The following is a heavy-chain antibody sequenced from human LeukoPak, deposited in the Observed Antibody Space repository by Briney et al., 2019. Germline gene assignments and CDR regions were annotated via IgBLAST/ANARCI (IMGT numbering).Heavy chain of an antibody. D-gene: IGHD3-22*01. CDR2: IYYSGST. V-gene: IGHV4-39*01. J-gene: IGHJ2*01. CDR3: ARQLRADYYDSSGVWYFDL. CDR1: GGSISSSSYY. Sequence: PSETLSLSCTVSGGSISSSSYYWGWKGPPPGKGLVWFRSIYYSGSTYYNPSLKSRVTISVDTSKHQFSLKLSSVTAADTAVYYCARQLRADYYDSSGVWYFDLWGRGTLVTVSS.